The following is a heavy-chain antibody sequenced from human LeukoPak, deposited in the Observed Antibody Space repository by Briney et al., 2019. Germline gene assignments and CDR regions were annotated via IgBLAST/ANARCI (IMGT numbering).Heavy chain of an antibody. Sequence: SETLSLTCTVSGGSISSYYWSWIRQPAGKGLERIGRIYTSGSTNYNPSLKSRVTMSVDTSKNQFSLKLSSVTAADTAVYYCARGVLWFGEFSELFLGMDVWGQGTTVTVSS. CDR1: GGSISSYY. D-gene: IGHD3-10*01. J-gene: IGHJ6*02. CDR2: IYTSGST. V-gene: IGHV4-4*07. CDR3: ARGVLWFGEFSELFLGMDV.